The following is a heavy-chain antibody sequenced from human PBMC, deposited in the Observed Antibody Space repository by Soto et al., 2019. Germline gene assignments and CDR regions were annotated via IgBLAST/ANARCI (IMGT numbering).Heavy chain of an antibody. D-gene: IGHD3-3*01. CDR1: GGTFSSYT. CDR2: IIPILGIA. V-gene: IGHV1-69*02. J-gene: IGHJ6*03. CDR3: ARGRQPDDFWSGYYPKNYYYYYMDV. Sequence: GASVKVSCKASGGTFSSYTISWVRQAPGQGLEWMGRIIPILGIANYAQKFQGRVTITADKSTSTAYMELSSLRSEDTAVYYCARGRQPDDFWSGYYPKNYYYYYMDVWGKGTTVTVSS.